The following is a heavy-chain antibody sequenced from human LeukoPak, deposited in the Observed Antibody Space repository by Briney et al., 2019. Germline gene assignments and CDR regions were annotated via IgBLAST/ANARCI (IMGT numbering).Heavy chain of an antibody. CDR1: GYSFTNYY. CDR3: ARGFTYGDFWSGWEGFDY. J-gene: IGHJ4*02. Sequence: GASVKVSCKTSGYSFTNYYMHWVRQAPGQGLEWMGIISPNSGHTTYAQKFQGRVTMTRDTSTTTVDMELSSLRSEDTAVYYCARGFTYGDFWSGWEGFDYWGQGSLVTVSS. D-gene: IGHD3-3*01. V-gene: IGHV1-46*01. CDR2: ISPNSGHT.